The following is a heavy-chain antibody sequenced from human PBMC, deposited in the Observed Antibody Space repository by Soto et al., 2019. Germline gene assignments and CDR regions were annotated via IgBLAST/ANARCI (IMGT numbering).Heavy chain of an antibody. CDR2: ISGSGDDT. D-gene: IGHD3-22*01. Sequence: TGGSLRLSCAASRITFSNFAMNWVRQAPGKGLEWVSGISGSGDDTHYADSVKGRFTISRDNSQNTLYLQMSGLRAEDTAIYYCATGRVYYDSSGLLQGRYWGQGTLVTVSS. CDR3: ATGRVYYDSSGLLQGRY. J-gene: IGHJ4*01. V-gene: IGHV3-23*01. CDR1: RITFSNFA.